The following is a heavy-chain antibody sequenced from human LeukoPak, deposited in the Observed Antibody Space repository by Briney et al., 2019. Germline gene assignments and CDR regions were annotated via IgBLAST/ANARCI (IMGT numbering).Heavy chain of an antibody. CDR1: GFTFSSYA. J-gene: IGHJ4*02. Sequence: GGSLRLSCAASGFTFSSYAMSWVRQAPGKGLEWVSAISGSGGSTYYADSVKGRFTISGDNSKNTLYLQMNSLRAEDTAVYYCAKDPRYYYDSSGESYYFDYWGQGTLVTVSS. CDR3: AKDPRYYYDSSGESYYFDY. CDR2: ISGSGGST. D-gene: IGHD3-22*01. V-gene: IGHV3-23*01.